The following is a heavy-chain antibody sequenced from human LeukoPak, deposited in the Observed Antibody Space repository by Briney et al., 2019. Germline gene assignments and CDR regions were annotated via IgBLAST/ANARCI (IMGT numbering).Heavy chain of an antibody. V-gene: IGHV4-59*08. Sequence: SETLSLTCTVSGGSISSYYWSWIRQPPGKGLEWIGYIYYSGSTNYNPSLKSRVTISVDTSKNQFSLKLSSVTAADTAVYYCARLSRGGYNYYYYYYYMDVWGKGTTVTVSS. CDR1: GGSISSYY. CDR3: ARLSRGGYNYYYYYYYMDV. J-gene: IGHJ6*03. CDR2: IYYSGST. D-gene: IGHD5-24*01.